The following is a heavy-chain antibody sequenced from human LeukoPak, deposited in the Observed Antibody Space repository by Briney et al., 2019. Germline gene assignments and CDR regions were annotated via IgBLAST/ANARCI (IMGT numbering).Heavy chain of an antibody. CDR3: AGGTPFIVGTSRYYYGMDV. D-gene: IGHD1-26*01. CDR1: GFTFSSYS. Sequence: GGSLRLSCAASGFTFSSYSMNWVRQAPGKGLEWVSSISSSSSYIYYADSVKGRFTISRDNAKNSLYLQMNSLRAEDTAVYYCAGGTPFIVGTSRYYYGMDVWGQGTTVTVSS. J-gene: IGHJ6*02. V-gene: IGHV3-21*01. CDR2: ISSSSSYI.